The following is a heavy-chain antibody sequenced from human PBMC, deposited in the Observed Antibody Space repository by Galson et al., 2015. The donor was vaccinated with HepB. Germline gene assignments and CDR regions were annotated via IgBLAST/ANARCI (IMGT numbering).Heavy chain of an antibody. D-gene: IGHD2-15*01. V-gene: IGHV1-18*04. CDR2: ISTYNGNT. CDR3: ASGRGVVATTQKFYYYYGMDV. CDR1: GYTFTSYC. Sequence: SVKVSCKASGYTFTSYCISWVRQAPGQGLEWMGWISTYNGNTNYAQKLQGRVTMTTDTSTNTAYMELRSLRSDDTAVYYCASGRGVVATTQKFYYYYGMDVWGQGTTVTVSS. J-gene: IGHJ6*02.